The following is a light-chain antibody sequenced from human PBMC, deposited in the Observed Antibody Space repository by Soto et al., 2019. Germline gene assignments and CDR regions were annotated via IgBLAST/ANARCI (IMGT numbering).Light chain of an antibody. CDR1: QSISNDY. CDR2: RAS. CDR3: HQYVTSPYT. Sequence: EIVLTQSPGTLSLSPGERATLSCRASQSISNDYLAWYQQKPGQTPRLLIYRASSRATGIPDRFSGSGSGTDFTLNISRLEPEDFAVYYCHQYVTSPYTFGQGTKLEIK. J-gene: IGKJ2*01. V-gene: IGKV3-20*01.